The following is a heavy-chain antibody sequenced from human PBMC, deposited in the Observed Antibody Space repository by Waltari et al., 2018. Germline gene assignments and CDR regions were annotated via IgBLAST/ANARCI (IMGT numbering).Heavy chain of an antibody. Sequence: LQLQETVPGLVKPSETLSLTCTVSGGSISSSSYYWGWIRQPPVKGLEWIGSIYYSRSIYYNPSVKSRVTISVDTSKNQLSLKLLSVTGADTAVYYCARHRVYYYASGSLDYWVQGTLVTVSS. CDR1: GGSISSSSYY. CDR3: ARHRVYYYASGSLDY. V-gene: IGHV4-39*01. D-gene: IGHD3-10*01. J-gene: IGHJ4*02. CDR2: IYYSRSI.